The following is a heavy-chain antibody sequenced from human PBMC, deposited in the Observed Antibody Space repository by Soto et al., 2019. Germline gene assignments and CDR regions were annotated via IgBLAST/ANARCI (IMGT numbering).Heavy chain of an antibody. D-gene: IGHD3-10*01. CDR1: GFTFSSYW. CDR3: ARGVWSPHYYYYYMDV. J-gene: IGHJ6*03. V-gene: IGHV3-7*01. Sequence: GGSLRLSCAASGFTFSSYWMSWVRQAPGKGLEWVANIKQDGSEKYYVDSVKGRFTISRDNAKNSLYLQMNSLRAEDTAVYYCARGVWSPHYYYYYMDVWGKGTTVTVSS. CDR2: IKQDGSEK.